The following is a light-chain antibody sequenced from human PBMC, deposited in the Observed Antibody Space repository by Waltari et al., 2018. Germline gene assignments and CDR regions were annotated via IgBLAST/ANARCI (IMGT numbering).Light chain of an antibody. Sequence: QSALTQPTSVSGSPGQSVTIFCAGTSNDVGGYNSVLWYQEQPGQAPSVIIYAVSDRPSGVSDRFSGSKSGNTASLTISGLQAEDEADYYCSSQSSNDVVLFGGGTKLTVL. V-gene: IGLV2-14*01. CDR2: AVS. CDR1: SNDVGGYNS. CDR3: SSQSSNDVVL. J-gene: IGLJ2*01.